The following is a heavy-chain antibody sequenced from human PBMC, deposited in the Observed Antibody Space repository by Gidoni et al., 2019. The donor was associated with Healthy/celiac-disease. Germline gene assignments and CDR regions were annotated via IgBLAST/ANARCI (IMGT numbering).Heavy chain of an antibody. CDR1: GGTCSSNA. D-gene: IGHD5-18*01. CDR2: IIPIFGTA. Sequence: QVQLVQSGAEGKKPGSAVKVSCKASGGTCSSNAISWVRQAPGQGLEWMGGIIPIFGTATCAQKFQGRVAITADESTRTAYMELSSLRSEDTAVYYCARGGTAMVTGFDYWSQGTLVTVSS. J-gene: IGHJ4*02. V-gene: IGHV1-69*01. CDR3: ARGGTAMVTGFDY.